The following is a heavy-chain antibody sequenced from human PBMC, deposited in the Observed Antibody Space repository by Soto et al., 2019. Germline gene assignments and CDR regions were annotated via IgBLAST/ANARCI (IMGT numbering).Heavy chain of an antibody. V-gene: IGHV1-69*01. CDR1: GGTFSSYA. Sequence: QEQLVQSGAEVKKPGSSVKVSCKASGGTFSSYAISWVRQAPGPGLEWMGGFIPIFGTANYAQKFQGRVTITADESTSPAYMELSSLRSEDTAVYYCARDRGLYDAFPPHYYGMDVWGQGTTVTVSS. CDR3: ARDRGLYDAFPPHYYGMDV. J-gene: IGHJ6*02. CDR2: FIPIFGTA. D-gene: IGHD3-3*01.